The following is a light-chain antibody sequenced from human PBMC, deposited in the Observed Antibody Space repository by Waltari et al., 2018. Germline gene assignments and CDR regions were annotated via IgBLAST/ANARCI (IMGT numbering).Light chain of an antibody. J-gene: IGLJ2*01. Sequence: QPELTQSPSASASLGASVKLTCILSSGHSSYAIAWHQQQPQKGPRYLMKLNSDGSHDKGDGIPDRFSGSSSGAERYLTISGLQSEDEADYYCQTWGTGTHVVFGGGTKLTVL. V-gene: IGLV4-69*01. CDR1: SGHSSYA. CDR2: LNSDGSH. CDR3: QTWGTGTHVV.